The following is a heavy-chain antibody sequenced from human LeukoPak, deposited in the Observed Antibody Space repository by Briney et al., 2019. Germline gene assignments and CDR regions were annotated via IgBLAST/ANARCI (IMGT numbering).Heavy chain of an antibody. CDR3: ARGVFAGDLLTGYWYFDL. V-gene: IGHV3-48*01. CDR2: ISSSSSTI. J-gene: IGHJ2*01. CDR1: GFTFSSYS. Sequence: GGSLRLSCAASGFTFSSYSMNWVRQAPGKGLEWVSYISSSSSTIYYAGSVKGRFTISRDNAKNTVYLQMNSLRAEDTAVYYCARGVFAGDLLTGYWYFDLWGRGTLVTVSS. D-gene: IGHD1-20*01.